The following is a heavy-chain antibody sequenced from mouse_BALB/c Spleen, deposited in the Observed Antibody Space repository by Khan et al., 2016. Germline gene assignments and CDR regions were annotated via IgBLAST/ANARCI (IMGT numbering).Heavy chain of an antibody. J-gene: IGHJ2*01. CDR2: TNPTNGRT. CDR1: GYTFTSYW. V-gene: IGHV1S81*02. Sequence: QVQLQQPGAELVKAGASVKMSCKASGYTFTSYWMHWVKQRLGQGLEWFAETNPTNGRTYYNEKFKSKATLTADKSSSTAYMLLSGPTFEDSAGYYYDRIEKIVASDFDYWGQGTTLTVSS. D-gene: IGHD1-1*01. CDR3: DRIEKIVASDFDY.